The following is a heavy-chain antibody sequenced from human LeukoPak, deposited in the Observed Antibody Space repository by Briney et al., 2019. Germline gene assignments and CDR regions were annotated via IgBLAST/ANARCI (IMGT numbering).Heavy chain of an antibody. CDR1: GFTFDDYA. CDR2: ISWDGDST. V-gene: IGHV3-43D*04. D-gene: IGHD4-11*01. Sequence: GGSLRLSCAASGFTFDDYAMHWVRQAPGKGLEWVSLISWDGDSTYYADSVKGRFTISRDNSKNSLYLQMNSLRAEDTALYYCAKDLDYLQDYYYGMDVWGKGTTVTVSS. CDR3: AKDLDYLQDYYYGMDV. J-gene: IGHJ6*04.